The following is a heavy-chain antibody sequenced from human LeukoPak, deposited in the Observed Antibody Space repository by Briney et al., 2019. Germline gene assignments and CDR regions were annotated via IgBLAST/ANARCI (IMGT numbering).Heavy chain of an antibody. Sequence: ASVKVSCKASGYTFSDYYIHWVRQAPGQGLEWMGWINPSSGDTNYAQKFQGRVTMTRDTSISTAHVELSRLRSDDTAMYYCARYCCIGASENWFDPWGQGTLVTVSS. CDR3: ARYCCIGASENWFDP. CDR1: GYTFSDYY. D-gene: IGHD2-21*02. J-gene: IGHJ5*02. CDR2: INPSSGDT. V-gene: IGHV1-2*02.